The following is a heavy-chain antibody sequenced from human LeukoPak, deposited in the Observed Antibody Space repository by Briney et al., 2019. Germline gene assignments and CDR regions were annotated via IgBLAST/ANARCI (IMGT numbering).Heavy chain of an antibody. D-gene: IGHD6-13*01. J-gene: IGHJ3*02. CDR1: GFTFSNYA. Sequence: PGGSLRLSCAASGFTFSNYAMSWVRQAPGKGLEWVASIKRDASEKYYVDSVKGRFTISRDNAKNSLYLQVNSLRAEDTAVYHCVREASGGTKGVSGTFDIWGQGTMVTVSS. V-gene: IGHV3-7*01. CDR2: IKRDASEK. CDR3: VREASGGTKGVSGTFDI.